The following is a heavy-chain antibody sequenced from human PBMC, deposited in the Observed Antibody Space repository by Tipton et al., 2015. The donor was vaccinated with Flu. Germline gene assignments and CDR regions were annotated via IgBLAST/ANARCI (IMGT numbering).Heavy chain of an antibody. D-gene: IGHD6-19*01. CDR2: IYYSGST. CDR1: GGSISSYY. CDR3: ARLGGPSGWRRYYYYGMDV. Sequence: TLSLTCTVSGGSISSYYWSWIRQPPGKGLEWIGYIYYSGSTNYNPSLKSRVTISVDTSKNQFSLKLSSVTAADTAVYYCARLGGPSGWRRYYYYGMDVWGQGTTVTVSS. J-gene: IGHJ6*02. V-gene: IGHV4-59*08.